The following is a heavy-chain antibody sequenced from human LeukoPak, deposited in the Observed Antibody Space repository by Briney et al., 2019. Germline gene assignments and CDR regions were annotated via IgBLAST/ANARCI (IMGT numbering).Heavy chain of an antibody. Sequence: ASVKVSCKASGYTFTNYAMNWVRQAPGQGLEWMGWIHPSTGNPTYAQGFAGRFVFSLDTSVSTTYLQISSLKAEDTAVYYCARAFQSLGGLSLPDYWGQGTLVTVSS. D-gene: IGHD3-16*02. CDR1: GYTFTNYA. V-gene: IGHV7-4-1*02. J-gene: IGHJ4*02. CDR2: IHPSTGNP. CDR3: ARAFQSLGGLSLPDY.